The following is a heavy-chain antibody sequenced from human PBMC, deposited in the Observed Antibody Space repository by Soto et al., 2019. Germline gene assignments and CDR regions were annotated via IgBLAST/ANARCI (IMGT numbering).Heavy chain of an antibody. J-gene: IGHJ6*03. CDR2: MNPNSGNT. Sequence: ASVKVSCKASGYTFTSYDINWVRQATGQGLEWMGWMNPNSGNTGYAQKFQGRVTMTRNTSISTADMELSSLRSEDTAVYYCARNPVYDFWSGYYYDYYYYMDVWGKGTTVTVSS. V-gene: IGHV1-8*01. CDR3: ARNPVYDFWSGYYYDYYYYMDV. D-gene: IGHD3-3*01. CDR1: GYTFTSYD.